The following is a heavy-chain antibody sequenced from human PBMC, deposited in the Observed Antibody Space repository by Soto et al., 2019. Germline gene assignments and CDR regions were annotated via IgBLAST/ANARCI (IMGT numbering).Heavy chain of an antibody. CDR3: AREAGRCSGGSCYSDWFDP. CDR1: GGTFSSYA. CDR2: IIPIFGTA. D-gene: IGHD2-15*01. V-gene: IGHV1-69*01. J-gene: IGHJ5*02. Sequence: QVQLVQSGAEVKKPGSSVKVSCKASGGTFSSYAISWVRQAPGQGLEWMGGIIPIFGTANYAQKFQGRVTITAGESTSTAYMELSSLRSEDTAVYYCAREAGRCSGGSCYSDWFDPWGQGTLVTVSS.